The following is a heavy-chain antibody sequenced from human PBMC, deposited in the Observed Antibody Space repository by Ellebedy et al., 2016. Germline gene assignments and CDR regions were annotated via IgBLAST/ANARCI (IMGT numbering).Heavy chain of an antibody. CDR2: ISYDGNNK. CDR1: GFTFSSYG. V-gene: IGHV3-30*18. J-gene: IGHJ1*01. Sequence: GGSLRLSXAASGFTFSSYGMHWVRQSPGKGLEWVALISYDGNNKYYADSVKGRFTISRDNSKNTLYLQMNSLRAEDTAVYYCAKDYDSSGWYSEYFQHWGQGTLVTVSS. CDR3: AKDYDSSGWYSEYFQH. D-gene: IGHD6-19*01.